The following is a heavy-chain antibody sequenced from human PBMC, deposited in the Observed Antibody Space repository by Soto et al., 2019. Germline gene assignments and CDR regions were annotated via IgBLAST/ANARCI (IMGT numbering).Heavy chain of an antibody. D-gene: IGHD5-12*01. Sequence: ASVKVSCKASGYTFTSYYMHWVRQAPGQGLEWMGIINPSGGSTSYAQKFQGRVTMTRDTSTSTVYMELSSLRSEDTAVYYCARNRTSGYDQGYWFDPWGQGTLVTVSS. CDR3: ARNRTSGYDQGYWFDP. CDR1: GYTFTSYY. V-gene: IGHV1-46*03. J-gene: IGHJ5*02. CDR2: INPSGGST.